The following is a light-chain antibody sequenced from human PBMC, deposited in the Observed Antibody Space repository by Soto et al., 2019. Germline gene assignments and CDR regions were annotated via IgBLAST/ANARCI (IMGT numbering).Light chain of an antibody. CDR2: AAS. CDR3: QQSYSTPPT. Sequence: DIQMTQSPSSLSASVGDRVTITCRASQSISSYLNWYQQKPGKAPKLLIYAASSLQSGVPSRFSGSGSGTDFTFTISSLQPEDFATYYCQQSYSTPPTFGQGTNVEIK. J-gene: IGKJ1*01. V-gene: IGKV1-39*01. CDR1: QSISSY.